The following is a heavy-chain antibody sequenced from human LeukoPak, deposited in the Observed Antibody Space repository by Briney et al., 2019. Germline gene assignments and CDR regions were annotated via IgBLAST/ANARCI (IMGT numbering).Heavy chain of an antibody. CDR2: IYNSGRS. D-gene: IGHD2-8*02. J-gene: IGHJ5*02. CDR3: AGGSGASWFDP. Sequence: PLETLSLTCSVSGGSISSGYWSWIRQPPGKGLEWIAYIYNSGRSNYNPSLKSRVTISLDTSKNQFSLKLSSVTAADTAVYYCAGGSGASWFDPWGQGTLVTVSS. CDR1: GGSISSGY. V-gene: IGHV4-59*01.